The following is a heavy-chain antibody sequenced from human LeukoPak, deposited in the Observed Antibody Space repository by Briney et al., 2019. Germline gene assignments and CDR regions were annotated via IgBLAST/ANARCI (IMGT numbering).Heavy chain of an antibody. CDR1: GFTFDSYW. V-gene: IGHV3-7*04. J-gene: IGHJ4*02. Sequence: GGSVRLSCAASGFTFDSYWMSWVRQAPGKGLQWVANINQDGSQQHYVDSVKGRFTISRDNAKNSLYLQINSLRADDTAVYYCARDNSRNDLEYWGQGTLVTVSS. D-gene: IGHD1-1*01. CDR2: INQDGSQQ. CDR3: ARDNSRNDLEY.